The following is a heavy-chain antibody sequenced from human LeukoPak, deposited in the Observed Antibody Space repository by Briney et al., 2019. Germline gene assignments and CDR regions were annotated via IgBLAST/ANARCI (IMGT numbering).Heavy chain of an antibody. Sequence: GGSLRLSCAASGFTFSSYAMSWVRQAPGKGLEWVSAISGSGGNTYYADSVKGRFTISRDNSKNTLYLQMNSLRAEDTAVYYCAKDRSSSGWYGASNWFDPWGQGTLVTVSS. V-gene: IGHV3-23*01. D-gene: IGHD6-19*01. CDR2: ISGSGGNT. J-gene: IGHJ5*02. CDR3: AKDRSSSGWYGASNWFDP. CDR1: GFTFSSYA.